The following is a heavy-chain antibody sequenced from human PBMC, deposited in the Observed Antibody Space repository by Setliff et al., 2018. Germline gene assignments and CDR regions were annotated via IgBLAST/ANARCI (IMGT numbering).Heavy chain of an antibody. CDR3: AREVVGAPSAFDI. D-gene: IGHD1-26*01. J-gene: IGHJ3*02. CDR1: GFTFSDYY. CDR2: ISRGGNTI. Sequence: NPGGSLRLSCAASGFTFSDYYMTWIRQAPGKGLEWVSYISRGGNTIYYADSVKGRFTISXXXARXXXXXXXXXLRAEDTAVYYCAREVVGAPSAFDIWGQGTMVTVSS. V-gene: IGHV3-11*04.